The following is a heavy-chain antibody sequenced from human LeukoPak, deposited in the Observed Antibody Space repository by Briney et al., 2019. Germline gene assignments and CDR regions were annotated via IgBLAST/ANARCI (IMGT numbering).Heavy chain of an antibody. V-gene: IGHV4-59*01. D-gene: IGHD2-2*01. CDR1: GGSISSYY. Sequence: SETLCLTCTVSGGSISSYYWSWIRQPPGKGLEWIGYIYSSGSTNYNPSVKSRVTISVDTSKNQFSLKLSSVTAADTAVYYCARDRSSSAGFDYWGQRTLVSVSS. J-gene: IGHJ4*02. CDR3: ARDRSSSAGFDY. CDR2: IYSSGST.